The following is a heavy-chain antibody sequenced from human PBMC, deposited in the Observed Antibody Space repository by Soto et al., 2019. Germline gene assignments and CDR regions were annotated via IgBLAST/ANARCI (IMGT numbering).Heavy chain of an antibody. CDR2: IIPIFGTA. J-gene: IGHJ1*01. Sequence: ASVKVSCKASGGTFSSYAISWVRQSPGQGLEWMGGIIPIFGTANYAQKFQGRVTITADESTSTAYMELSSLRSEDTAVYYCADSWVVVLDDYEYFQHWGQGTLVTVSS. V-gene: IGHV1-69*13. CDR1: GGTFSSYA. CDR3: ADSWVVVLDDYEYFQH. D-gene: IGHD2-15*01.